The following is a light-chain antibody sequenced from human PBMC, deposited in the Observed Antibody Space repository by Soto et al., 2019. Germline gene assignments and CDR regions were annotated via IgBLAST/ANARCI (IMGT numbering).Light chain of an antibody. CDR1: QDLSSW. Sequence: DIQLTQSPSSVSASVVDRFTITCRASQDLSSWLAWYQQKPGKAPKLLISAASSLQSGVPSRFSGSGSGTDFTLTIRSLQPEDFATYYCQQPISFPITFGQGTRLEI. V-gene: IGKV1D-12*01. J-gene: IGKJ5*01. CDR2: AAS. CDR3: QQPISFPIT.